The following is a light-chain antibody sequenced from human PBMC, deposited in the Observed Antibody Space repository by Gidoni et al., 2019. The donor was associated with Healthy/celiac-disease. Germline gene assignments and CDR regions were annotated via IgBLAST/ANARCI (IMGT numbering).Light chain of an antibody. V-gene: IGKV1-39*01. CDR2: AAS. Sequence: TQLTQSPSSLYASVGDRVTITCRASQSVSTYLHWYQHKPGKAPKLLIYAASSLQSGVPSRFTGSGSGTDFTLTISSLQPADFATYYCQQSYTTPRTFGQGTKVDIK. CDR3: QQSYTTPRT. CDR1: QSVSTY. J-gene: IGKJ1*01.